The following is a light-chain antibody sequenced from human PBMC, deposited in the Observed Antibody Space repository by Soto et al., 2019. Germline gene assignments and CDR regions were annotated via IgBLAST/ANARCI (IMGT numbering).Light chain of an antibody. J-gene: IGLJ2*01. Sequence: ALTQPPSASGSPGQSVTISCTGTSSDVGGYNYVSWYQQHPGKAPKLMIYEVSKRPSGVPDRFSGSKSGNTASLTVSGLQAEDEADYYCSSYAGSHTFVVFGGGTTVTVL. CDR1: SSDVGGYNY. CDR3: SSYAGSHTFVV. CDR2: EVS. V-gene: IGLV2-8*01.